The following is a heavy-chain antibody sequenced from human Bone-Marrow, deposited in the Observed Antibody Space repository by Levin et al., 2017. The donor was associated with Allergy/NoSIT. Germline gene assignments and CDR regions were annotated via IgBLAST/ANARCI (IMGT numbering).Heavy chain of an antibody. CDR3: ARAGVEMGTIGGFDY. Sequence: GESLKISCKTSGYSFTNYWIAWVRQMPGKGLEWMGIIYPADSDTRYSPSFQGQVTISVDKFITTAYLQWSSLKASDSATYYCARAGVEMGTIGGFDYWGQGTLVTVSS. CDR1: GYSFTNYW. J-gene: IGHJ4*02. V-gene: IGHV5-51*01. CDR2: IYPADSDT. D-gene: IGHD5-24*01.